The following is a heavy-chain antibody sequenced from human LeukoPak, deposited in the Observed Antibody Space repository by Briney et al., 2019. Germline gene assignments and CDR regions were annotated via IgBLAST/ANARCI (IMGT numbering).Heavy chain of an antibody. CDR3: AIDSGSRGYYYGNFDS. Sequence: GGSLRLSGAASGFTVSSNYMSWVRQGPGKGLEWVSVIYSGGSTYYADSVKGRFTISRDNSNNTLYLQMNSLRTEDTAVYYCAIDSGSRGYYYGNFDSWGQGTLVTVSS. J-gene: IGHJ4*02. D-gene: IGHD3-22*01. CDR1: GFTVSSNY. V-gene: IGHV3-53*05. CDR2: IYSGGST.